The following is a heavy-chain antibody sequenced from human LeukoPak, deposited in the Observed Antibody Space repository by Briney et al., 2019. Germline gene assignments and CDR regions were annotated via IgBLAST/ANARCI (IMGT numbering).Heavy chain of an antibody. V-gene: IGHV1-46*01. CDR1: EDTFTSYY. D-gene: IGHD6-19*01. J-gene: IGHJ4*02. CDR2: INPSGGST. Sequence: GASVKVSCKASEDTFTSYYMHWVRQAPGQGLEWMGIINPSGGSTSYAQKFQGRVTMTRDTSTSTVYMELSSLRSEDTAVYYCARGSRNRQQWLVLRNPSAAYYFDYWGQGTLVTVSS. CDR3: ARGSRNRQQWLVLRNPSAAYYFDY.